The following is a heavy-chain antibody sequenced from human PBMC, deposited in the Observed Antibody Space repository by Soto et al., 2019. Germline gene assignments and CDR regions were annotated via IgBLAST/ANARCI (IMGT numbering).Heavy chain of an antibody. J-gene: IGHJ4*02. CDR2: IKQEGSEE. CDR3: ARVVGATNTLHN. CDR1: GFPFSSHW. Sequence: EVQLVESGGGLVQPGGSLRLSCVAAGFPFSSHWMSWVRQAPGKGLEWVANIKQEGSEEHYVDSVKGRFTVSRDNAKNSLHLQMNSLRAEDTAVYYCARVVGATNTLHNWGQGTLVTVSS. D-gene: IGHD1-26*01. V-gene: IGHV3-7*01.